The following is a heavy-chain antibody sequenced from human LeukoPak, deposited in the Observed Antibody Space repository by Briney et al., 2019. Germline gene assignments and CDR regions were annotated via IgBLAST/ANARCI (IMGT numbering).Heavy chain of an antibody. V-gene: IGHV4-34*01. CDR1: GGSFCGYY. Sequence: SETLSLTCAVYGGSFCGYYWSWIRQPPGKGLEWIGEINHSGSTNYNPSLKSRVTISVDTSKNQFSLKLSSVTAADTAVYYCAMNRVVPAAIRETYGMDVWGQGTTVTVSS. CDR2: INHSGST. J-gene: IGHJ6*02. D-gene: IGHD2-2*02. CDR3: AMNRVVPAAIRETYGMDV.